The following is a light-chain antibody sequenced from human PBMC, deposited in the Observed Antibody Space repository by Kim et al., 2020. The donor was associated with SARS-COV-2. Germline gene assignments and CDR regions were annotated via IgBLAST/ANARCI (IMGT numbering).Light chain of an antibody. J-gene: IGKJ4*01. CDR3: QPSRTTPLLT. CDR2: AAS. Sequence: DIQMTQSPSSLAASVGDRVTIACRVSQSISTYLNWYQQKPGKAPKLLIYAASTLQSGLPSRFSGSGSGTDFTLTISSLQPEDFATYCCQPSRTTPLLTFGGWPKLDIK. CDR1: QSISTY. V-gene: IGKV1-39*01.